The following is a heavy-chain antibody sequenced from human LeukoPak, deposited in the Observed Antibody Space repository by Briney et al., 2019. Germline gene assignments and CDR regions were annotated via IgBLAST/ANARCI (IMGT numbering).Heavy chain of an antibody. Sequence: GGSLRLSCAVPGFTFSSYAMSWVRQAPGKGLEWVSVISGSGDSTYYADSVKGRFTISRDNSKNTVYLQMNSLRAEDTAVYYCAKHSVTNSWGYYYYMDVWGKGTTVTVSS. D-gene: IGHD3-16*01. CDR2: ISGSGDST. CDR1: GFTFSSYA. J-gene: IGHJ6*03. CDR3: AKHSVTNSWGYYYYMDV. V-gene: IGHV3-23*01.